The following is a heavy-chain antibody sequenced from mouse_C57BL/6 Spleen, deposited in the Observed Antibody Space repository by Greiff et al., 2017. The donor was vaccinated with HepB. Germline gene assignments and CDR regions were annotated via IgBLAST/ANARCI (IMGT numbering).Heavy chain of an antibody. D-gene: IGHD2-4*01. J-gene: IGHJ1*03. CDR3: ARYGIYYDYDNV. Sequence: VQLQQSGAELAKPGASVKLSCTASGYTFTSYWMHWVKQRPGQGLEWIGYINPSSGYTKYNQKFKDKATLTADNSSSTAYMQLSSLTYEDSAVYYCARYGIYYDYDNVWGTGTTVTVSS. V-gene: IGHV1-7*01. CDR2: INPSSGYT. CDR1: GYTFTSYW.